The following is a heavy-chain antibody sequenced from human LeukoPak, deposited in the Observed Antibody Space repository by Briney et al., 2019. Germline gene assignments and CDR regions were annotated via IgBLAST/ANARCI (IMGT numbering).Heavy chain of an antibody. V-gene: IGHV3-30*18. CDR3: AKDSTSLGELSAHFDY. Sequence: PGRSLSLSCVASRFTFSNYAMHWVRQAPGRGLEWVAVISYDGSNKNYADSVKGRFTISRDKSKNTQYLQMSSLRVEDTAVYYCAKDSTSLGELSAHFDYWGQGTLVTVSS. D-gene: IGHD1-26*01. CDR2: ISYDGSNK. CDR1: RFTFSNYA. J-gene: IGHJ4*02.